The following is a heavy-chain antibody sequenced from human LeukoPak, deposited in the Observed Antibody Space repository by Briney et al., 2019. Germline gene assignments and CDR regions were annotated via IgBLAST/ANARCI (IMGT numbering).Heavy chain of an antibody. V-gene: IGHV1-69*01. CDR1: GVTFSNDA. CDR3: ARVLEWFGESRTYDAFDI. J-gene: IGHJ3*02. Sequence: GSSVKVSCKSSGVTFSNDAIIWVRQAPGQGLEWMGGIIPIFGTANYAQKFQGRVTITADESTSTAYMELSSLRSEDTAVYYCARVLEWFGESRTYDAFDIWGQGTMVTVSS. CDR2: IIPIFGTA. D-gene: IGHD3-10*01.